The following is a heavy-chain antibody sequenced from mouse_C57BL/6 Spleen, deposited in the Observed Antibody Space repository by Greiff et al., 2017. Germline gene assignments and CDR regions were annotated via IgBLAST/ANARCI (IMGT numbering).Heavy chain of an antibody. CDR2: IDPEDGDT. D-gene: IGHD3-2*02. CDR1: GFNIKDYY. Sequence: EVKLMESGAELVRPGASVKLSCTASGFNIKDYYMHWVKQRPEQGLEWIGRIDPEDGDTEYAPKFQGKATMTADKSSNTAYLQLSSLTSEDTAVYYCTKGVQLRLGYWGQGTTLTVSS. CDR3: TKGVQLRLGY. J-gene: IGHJ2*01. V-gene: IGHV14-1*01.